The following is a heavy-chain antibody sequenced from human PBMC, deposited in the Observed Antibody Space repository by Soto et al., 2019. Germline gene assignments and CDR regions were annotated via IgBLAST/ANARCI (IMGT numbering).Heavy chain of an antibody. D-gene: IGHD6-13*01. Sequence: QVQLVESGGGVVQPGRSLRLSCAASGFTFSSYGMHWVRQAAGKGLEWVAVISYDGSNKYYADSVKGRFTISRDNSKNTLYLQMNSLRAEDTAVYYCAKDPVSSSWYYYYYGMDVWGQGTTVTVSS. J-gene: IGHJ6*02. V-gene: IGHV3-30*18. CDR2: ISYDGSNK. CDR1: GFTFSSYG. CDR3: AKDPVSSSWYYYYYGMDV.